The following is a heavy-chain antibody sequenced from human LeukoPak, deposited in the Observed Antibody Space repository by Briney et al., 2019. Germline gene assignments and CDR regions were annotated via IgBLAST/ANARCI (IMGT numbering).Heavy chain of an antibody. D-gene: IGHD3-9*01. V-gene: IGHV4-4*07. J-gene: IGHJ4*02. CDR2: IHTSGTT. CDR3: ARVNYDILTGYYTYSFDY. CDR1: DGSISRYL. Sequence: SETLSLTCAVSDGSISRYLWSWIRQPAGKGLEWLGRIHTSGTTTYSPSFQSRVTMSMDTSKKQISLRLSSVTAADTAVYYCARVNYDILTGYYTYSFDYWGQGTLVTVSS.